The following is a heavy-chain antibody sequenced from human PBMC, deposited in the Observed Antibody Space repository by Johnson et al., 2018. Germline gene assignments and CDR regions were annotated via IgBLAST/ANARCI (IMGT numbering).Heavy chain of an antibody. CDR1: GFTFSDYY. CDR2: ISWHGGSP. D-gene: IGHD3-22*01. J-gene: IGHJ3*02. Sequence: VQLVQSGGALVKPGGSLRLSCAASGFTFSDYYMTWIRQAPGKGLEWVSLISWHGGSPYYADSVKGRFTISRDNSKNSLYLQMKSLRAEDPGVYDGAKDYDSSGYYGVSFDIWGQGTRVTVSS. CDR3: AKDYDSSGYYGVSFDI. V-gene: IGHV3-43D*03.